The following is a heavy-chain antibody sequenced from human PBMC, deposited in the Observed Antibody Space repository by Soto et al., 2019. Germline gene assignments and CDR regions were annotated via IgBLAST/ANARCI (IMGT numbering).Heavy chain of an antibody. CDR1: GCSISSGGYY. V-gene: IGHV4-31*01. CDR2: IYYSGST. D-gene: IGHD1-1*01. CDR3: ASHRRYAPTDY. J-gene: IGHJ4*02. Sequence: QVQLQESGPGLVKPSQTLSLTCTVSGCSISSGGYYWSWIRQHPGKGLEWIGYIYYSGSTYYNPTLKSQLTISVDTSKNQFSLKLSSVTAADTAVYYCASHRRYAPTDYWGQGTLVTVSS.